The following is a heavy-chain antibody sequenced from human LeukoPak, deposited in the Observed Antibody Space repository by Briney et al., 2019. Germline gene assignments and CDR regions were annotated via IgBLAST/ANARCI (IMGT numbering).Heavy chain of an antibody. D-gene: IGHD6-13*01. CDR1: GFTFSSYA. Sequence: GGSLRLSCSASGFTFSSYAMHWVRQAPGKGLEYVSAISSNGGSTYYADSVKGRFTISRDNSKNTLYVQMNSLRAEDTAVYYCAKGPCIAAAGCYFDYWGQGTLVTVSS. CDR3: AKGPCIAAAGCYFDY. J-gene: IGHJ4*02. V-gene: IGHV3-64*04. CDR2: ISSNGGST.